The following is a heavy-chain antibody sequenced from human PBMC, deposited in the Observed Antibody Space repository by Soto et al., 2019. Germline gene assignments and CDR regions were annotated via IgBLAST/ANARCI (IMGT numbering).Heavy chain of an antibody. J-gene: IGHJ6*02. Sequence: QVQLVQSGAEVKKPGSSVKVSCKASGGTFSSYAISWVRQAPGQGLEWMGGIIPIFGTANYAQKFQGRVTITADESTSTAYMELSSLRSEDTAVYYCARDVGIGYSSSWSNYYYYGMDVWGQGTTVTVSS. CDR3: ARDVGIGYSSSWSNYYYYGMDV. CDR1: GGTFSSYA. CDR2: IIPIFGTA. V-gene: IGHV1-69*01. D-gene: IGHD6-13*01.